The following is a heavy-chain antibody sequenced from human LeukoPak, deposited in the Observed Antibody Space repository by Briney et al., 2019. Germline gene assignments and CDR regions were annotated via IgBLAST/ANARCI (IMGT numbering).Heavy chain of an antibody. CDR1: GFTFSSYS. CDR2: ISSSSSTI. V-gene: IGHV3-48*02. CDR3: ARDRPEYSSSWYSGMDV. D-gene: IGHD6-13*01. Sequence: GGSLRLSCAASGFTFSSYSMNWVRQAPGKGREWVSYISSSSSTIYYADSVQGRFTISRDNAKNSLYLKMNSLRDEDTAVYYCARDRPEYSSSWYSGMDVWGQGTTVTVSS. J-gene: IGHJ6*02.